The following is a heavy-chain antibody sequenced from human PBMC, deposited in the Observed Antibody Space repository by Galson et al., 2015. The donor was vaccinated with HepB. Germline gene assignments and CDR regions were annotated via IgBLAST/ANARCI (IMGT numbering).Heavy chain of an antibody. V-gene: IGHV4-4*02. CDR3: ARGTCGGDCYAGWFDP. J-gene: IGHJ5*02. CDR1: GGSITSSNW. D-gene: IGHD2-21*02. Sequence: SETLSLTCAVSGGSITSSNWWSWVRQPPGKGLEWIGEIYHSGSTNYNPSLKSRVTISVDKSKNQFSLKLSSVTAADTAVYYCARGTCGGDCYAGWFDPWGQGTLVTVSS. CDR2: IYHSGST.